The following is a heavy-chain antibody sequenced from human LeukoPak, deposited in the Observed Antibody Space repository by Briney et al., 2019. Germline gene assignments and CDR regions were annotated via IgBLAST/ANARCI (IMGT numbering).Heavy chain of an antibody. D-gene: IGHD6-13*01. CDR1: GFTFSSYW. J-gene: IGHJ4*02. Sequence: GGSLRPSCAASGFTFSSYWMSWVRQAPGKGLEWVANIKQDGSEKYYVDSVKGRFTISRDNAKNSLYLQMNSLRAEDTAVYYCARGIAGWEQLGPCYFDYWGQGTLVTVSS. V-gene: IGHV3-7*01. CDR3: ARGIAGWEQLGPCYFDY. CDR2: IKQDGSEK.